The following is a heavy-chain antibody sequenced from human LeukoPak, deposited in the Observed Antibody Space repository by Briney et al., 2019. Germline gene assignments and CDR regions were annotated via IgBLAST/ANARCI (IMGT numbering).Heavy chain of an antibody. CDR2: IRYDGSNK. CDR1: GFTFSSYG. Sequence: GGSLRLSCAASGFTFSSYGMHWVRQAPGKGLEWVAFIRYDGSNKYYADSVKGRFTISRDNSKNTLYLQMNSLRAEDTAVYYCAKAGIIVVVPAAHTLPLYYYYMDVWGKGTTVTVSS. J-gene: IGHJ6*03. D-gene: IGHD2-2*01. CDR3: AKAGIIVVVPAAHTLPLYYYYMDV. V-gene: IGHV3-30*02.